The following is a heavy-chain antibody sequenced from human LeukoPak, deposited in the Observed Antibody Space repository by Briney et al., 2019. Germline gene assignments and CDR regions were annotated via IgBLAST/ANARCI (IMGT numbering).Heavy chain of an antibody. CDR3: ARSPPIKKYYYGSGSYYYYGMDV. CDR2: IIPIFGTA. CDR1: GGTFSSYA. D-gene: IGHD3-10*01. Sequence: SVKASCKASGGTFSSYAISWVRQAPGQGLEWMGGIIPIFGTANYAQKFQGRVTITADESTSTAYMELSSLRSEDTAVYYCARSPPIKKYYYGSGSYYYYGMDVRGQGTTVTVSS. J-gene: IGHJ6*02. V-gene: IGHV1-69*13.